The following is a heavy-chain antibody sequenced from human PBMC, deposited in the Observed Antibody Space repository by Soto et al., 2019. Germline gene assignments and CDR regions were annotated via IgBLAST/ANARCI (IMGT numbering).Heavy chain of an antibody. CDR2: INTGGAS. J-gene: IGHJ4*02. Sequence: EVQLVESGGGLVQPGESLRVSCEVSGFSVSDTWMNWVRQAPGKGLEWVGRINTGGASDYAAPVRDRFFISRDESQNTLYLQMHGLKSEDTAVYYCSRDKASSDYGLDHWGQGTLVTVSS. D-gene: IGHD4-17*01. V-gene: IGHV3-15*01. CDR1: GFSVSDTW. CDR3: SRDKASSDYGLDH.